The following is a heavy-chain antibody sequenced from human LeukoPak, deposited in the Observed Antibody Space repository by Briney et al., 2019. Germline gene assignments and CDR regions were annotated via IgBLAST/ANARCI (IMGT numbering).Heavy chain of an antibody. J-gene: IGHJ4*02. Sequence: ASVKVSYKASGYTFTSNYIHWVRQAPGQGLEWMGMIYPRDGSTSYAQKFQGRVTVTRDTSTSTAHMELSGLRSEDTAVYYCARDQEGFDYWGQGTLVTVSS. V-gene: IGHV1-46*01. CDR2: IYPRDGST. CDR3: ARDQEGFDY. CDR1: GYTFTSNY.